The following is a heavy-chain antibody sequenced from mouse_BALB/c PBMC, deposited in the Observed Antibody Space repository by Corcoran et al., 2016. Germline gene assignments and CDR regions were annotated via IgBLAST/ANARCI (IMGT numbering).Heavy chain of an antibody. D-gene: IGHD2-14*01. CDR1: GYTFTNYG. J-gene: IGHJ2*01. CDR3: ARGTTSFDY. V-gene: IGHV9-1*02. CDR2: INTYTGEP. Sequence: QIQLVQSGPELKKPGETVKISCKASGYTFTNYGMNWVKQAPGKGLKWMGWINTYTGEPTYADDFKGRFAFSLETSASTAYLQINNLKNEDMATYFCARGTTSFDYWGQGTTLTVSS.